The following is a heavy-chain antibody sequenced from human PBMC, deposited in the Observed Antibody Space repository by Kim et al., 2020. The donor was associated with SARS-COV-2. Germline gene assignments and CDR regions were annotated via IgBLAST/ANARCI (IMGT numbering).Heavy chain of an antibody. CDR3: ARDDGSSSWYPPIDY. D-gene: IGHD6-13*01. Sequence: DSVKGRFTISRDNSKNTLYLQMNSLRAEDTAVYYCARDDGSSSWYPPIDYWGQGTLVTVSS. V-gene: IGHV3-30*07. J-gene: IGHJ4*02.